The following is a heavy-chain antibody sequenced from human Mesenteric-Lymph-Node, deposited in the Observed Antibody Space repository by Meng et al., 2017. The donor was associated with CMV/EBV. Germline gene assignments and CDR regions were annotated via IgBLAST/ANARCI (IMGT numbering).Heavy chain of an antibody. CDR1: GGSVSSGSYY. Sequence: LTCTVSGGSVSSGSYYWSWIRQPPGKGLEWIGYIYYSGSTNYNPSLKSRVTISVDTSKNQFSLKLSSVTAADTAVYYCARDDGYLDYWGQGTLVTVSS. J-gene: IGHJ4*02. V-gene: IGHV4-61*01. CDR3: ARDDGYLDY. CDR2: IYYSGST.